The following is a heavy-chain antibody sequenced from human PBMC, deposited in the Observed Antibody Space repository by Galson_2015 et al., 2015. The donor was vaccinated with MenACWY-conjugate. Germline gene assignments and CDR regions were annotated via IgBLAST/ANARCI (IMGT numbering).Heavy chain of an antibody. J-gene: IGHJ4*01. D-gene: IGHD2-8*01. CDR1: GGSVGSNDHY. V-gene: IGHV4-39*01. Sequence: ETLSLPCTVFGGSVGSNDHYWGWIRQPPGKGLEWMGSVHHSGSAYYNPSLKSRATISVDTSNNQVSLKVTSVTAGDTALYYCARRRHRIRNYFESWGHGTQVTVSS. CDR3: ARRRHRIRNYFES. CDR2: VHHSGSA.